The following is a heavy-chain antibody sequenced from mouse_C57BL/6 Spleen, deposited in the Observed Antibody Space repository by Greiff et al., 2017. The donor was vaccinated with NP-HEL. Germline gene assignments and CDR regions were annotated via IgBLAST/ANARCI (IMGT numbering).Heavy chain of an antibody. CDR3: AGYYYGSSFAMDY. V-gene: IGHV1-26*01. J-gene: IGHJ4*01. CDR1: GYTFTDYY. CDR2: INPNNGGT. D-gene: IGHD1-1*01. Sequence: VQLQQSGPELVKPGASVKISCKASGYTFTDYYMNWVKQSHGKSLEWIGDINPNNGGTSYNQKFKGKATLTVDKSSSTAYMELRSLTSEDSAVYYCAGYYYGSSFAMDYWGQGTSVTVSS.